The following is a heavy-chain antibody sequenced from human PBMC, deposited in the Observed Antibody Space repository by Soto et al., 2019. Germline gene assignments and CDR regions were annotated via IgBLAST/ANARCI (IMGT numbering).Heavy chain of an antibody. J-gene: IGHJ6*02. CDR1: GFTFSNYG. V-gene: IGHV3-30*18. Sequence: LRLSCAASGFTFSNYGTHWVRQAPGKGLEWVAFISDDGSNKYYADSMKGRFTMSRDNSKSTLYLQMNSLRVEDTAVYYCTKRRNVLRFLEWSSGMEVWGQGTTVTVSS. CDR2: ISDDGSNK. CDR3: TKRRNVLRFLEWSSGMEV. D-gene: IGHD3-3*01.